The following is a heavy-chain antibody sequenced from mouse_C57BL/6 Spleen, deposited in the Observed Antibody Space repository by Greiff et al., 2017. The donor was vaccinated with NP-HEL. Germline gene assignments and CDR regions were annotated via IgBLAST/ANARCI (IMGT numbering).Heavy chain of an antibody. CDR2: ISDGGSYT. J-gene: IGHJ4*01. CDR1: GFTFSSYA. Sequence: EVKLMESGGGLVKPGGSLKLSCAASGFTFSSYAMSWVRQTPEKRLEWVATISDGGSYTYYPDNVKGRFTISRDNAKNNLYLQMSHLKSEDTAMYYCARDRTYGGAMDYWGQGTSVTVSS. V-gene: IGHV5-4*01. CDR3: ARDRTYGGAMDY. D-gene: IGHD1-1*01.